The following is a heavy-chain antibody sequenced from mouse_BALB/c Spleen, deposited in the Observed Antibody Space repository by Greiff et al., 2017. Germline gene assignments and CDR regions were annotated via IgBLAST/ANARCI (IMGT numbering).Heavy chain of an antibody. J-gene: IGHJ2*01. CDR2: IYPGNVNT. Sequence: QVQLKESGPELVKPGASVRISCKASGFTFTSYYIHWVKQRPGQGLEWIGWIYPGNVNTKYNEKFKGKATLTADKSSSTAYMQLSSLTSEDSAVYFCERWNPGYDYWGQGTTLTVSS. CDR3: ERWNPGYDY. V-gene: IGHV1S56*01. CDR1: GFTFTSYY. D-gene: IGHD4-1*01.